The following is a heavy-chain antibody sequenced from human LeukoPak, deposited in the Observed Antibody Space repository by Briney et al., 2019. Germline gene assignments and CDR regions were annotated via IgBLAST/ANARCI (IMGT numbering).Heavy chain of an antibody. J-gene: IGHJ6*03. Sequence: SETLSHTCCVWGGSMSCGGWLWRWIPQPAGKGLEGIGYIYSSERTHYPPSLKSRVTIPVEAPNHQFPLKLGSVTAADTAVYYGAKYPGLIVRGSRRGYDGNYYYMDVWGKGTTVTISS. CDR2: IYSSERT. CDR1: GGSMSCGGWL. CDR3: AKYPGLIVRGSRRGYDGNYYYMDV. V-gene: IGHV4-61*09. D-gene: IGHD3-10*01.